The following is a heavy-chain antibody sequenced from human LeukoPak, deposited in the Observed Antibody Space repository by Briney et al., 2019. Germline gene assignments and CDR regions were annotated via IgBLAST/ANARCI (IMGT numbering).Heavy chain of an antibody. D-gene: IGHD2-2*01. CDR2: IWYDGSNK. CDR3: ARVAGVVPATMFIDY. J-gene: IGHJ4*02. CDR1: GFNFSYYG. V-gene: IGHV3-33*01. Sequence: GGSLRLSCAASGFNFSYYGMHWVRQAPGEGLECVALIWYDGSNKYYADSVKGRFTISRDNSKNTLYLQMNSLRAEDTAVYYCARVAGVVPATMFIDYWGQGTLVTVSS.